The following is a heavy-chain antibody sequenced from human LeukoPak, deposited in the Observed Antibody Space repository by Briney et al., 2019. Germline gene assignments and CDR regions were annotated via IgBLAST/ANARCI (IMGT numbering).Heavy chain of an antibody. J-gene: IGHJ4*02. D-gene: IGHD1-1*01. CDR1: GLTFRNYW. CDR2: INGDGSDI. Sequence: GGSLRLSCAVSGLTFRNYWMHWVRQAPGKGLVWVSRINGDGSDISYADSVKGRFTISRDNAKNTLSLQMNSLTDDDTALYYCTGGFGHNWSPFEDWGQGTLVTVSS. V-gene: IGHV3-74*01. CDR3: TGGFGHNWSPFED.